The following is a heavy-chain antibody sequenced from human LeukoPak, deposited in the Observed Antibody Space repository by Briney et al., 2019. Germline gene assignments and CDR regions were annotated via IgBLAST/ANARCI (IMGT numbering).Heavy chain of an antibody. CDR2: ITADGTNA. D-gene: IGHD3-10*01. CDR3: VRDGGSGTPFDY. CDR1: GFSFSSFW. V-gene: IGHV3-74*01. Sequence: GGSLRLSCVASGFSFSSFWIHWVRQDPGKGLLWVSRITADGTNAKYADSVRGRFTISRDNAKNTVYLQMNSLRAEDTALYYCVRDGGSGTPFDYWGQGTLVTVSS. J-gene: IGHJ4*02.